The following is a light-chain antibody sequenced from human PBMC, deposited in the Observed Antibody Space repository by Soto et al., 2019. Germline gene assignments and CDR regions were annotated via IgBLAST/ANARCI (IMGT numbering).Light chain of an antibody. CDR1: QSVSSSY. J-gene: IGKJ2*01. CDR3: QQNGSSPPYT. V-gene: IGKV3-20*01. CDR2: GAS. Sequence: EIVLTQSPGTLSLSPGERATLSCRASQSVSSSYLAWYQQKPGQAPRLLIYGASSRATGSPARFSRSGSATDFPLTIIRLEPEDFAVCYWQQNGSSPPYTFGQGPKLEIK.